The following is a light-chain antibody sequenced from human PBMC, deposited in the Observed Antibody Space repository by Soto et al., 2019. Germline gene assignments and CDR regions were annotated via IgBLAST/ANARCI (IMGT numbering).Light chain of an antibody. CDR1: QSVSSN. CDR2: GAS. CDR3: QLYIRWPLT. V-gene: IGKV3-15*01. Sequence: EIGMTQSTAPLSVSPGERATLSCRASQSVSSNLAWYQQKPGQAPSLLIYGASTRATGTPARFSGSGSGTEFTLTISSLQSEDFAVYYCQLYIRWPLTFGGGTKVDIK. J-gene: IGKJ4*01.